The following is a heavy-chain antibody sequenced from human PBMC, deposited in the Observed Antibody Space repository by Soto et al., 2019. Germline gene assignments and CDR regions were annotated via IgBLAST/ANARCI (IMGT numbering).Heavy chain of an antibody. CDR3: VRGGGCGQFDS. CDR2: IGTNSNDR. Sequence: VGSLRLSCEASGFTVSDFYMSWVRQAPGMGLGWLSYIGTNSNDREDADSVKGRPTIPRDNPNKPLSLKMTSLRVTETSTNYCVRGGGCGQFDSWGQGILVTVSS. J-gene: IGHJ5*01. V-gene: IGHV3-11*06. D-gene: IGHD2-21*01. CDR1: GFTVSDFY.